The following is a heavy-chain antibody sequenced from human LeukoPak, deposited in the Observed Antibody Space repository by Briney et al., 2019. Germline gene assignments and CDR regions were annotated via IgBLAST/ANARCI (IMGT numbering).Heavy chain of an antibody. CDR2: ISSTSGFT. V-gene: IGHV3-11*06. J-gene: IGHJ4*02. Sequence: GGSLRLSCAASGFTFRTYWMSWVRQAPGKGLEWISYISSTSGFTNYADSVKGRFTISRDNAKKSLFLQMNSLGAEDTGVYYCARDLLPGDYWGQGTLVTVSS. CDR3: ARDLLPGDY. D-gene: IGHD2-15*01. CDR1: GFTFRTYW.